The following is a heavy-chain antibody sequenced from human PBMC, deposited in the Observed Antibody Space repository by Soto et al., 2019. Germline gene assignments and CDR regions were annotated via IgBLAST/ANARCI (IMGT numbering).Heavy chain of an antibody. J-gene: IGHJ6*02. CDR3: ARLGEGDCYNYAYYYYGIYV. CDR1: GGSISSSSYY. V-gene: IGHV4-39*01. D-gene: IGHD3-16*01. Sequence: SETLSLTCTVSGGSISSSSYYWGWIRQPPGKGLEWIGSIYYSGSTYYNPSLKSRVTISVDTSKNQFSLKLSSVTAADTAVYYCARLGEGDCYNYAYYYYGIYVRAQGTTVPVS. CDR2: IYYSGST.